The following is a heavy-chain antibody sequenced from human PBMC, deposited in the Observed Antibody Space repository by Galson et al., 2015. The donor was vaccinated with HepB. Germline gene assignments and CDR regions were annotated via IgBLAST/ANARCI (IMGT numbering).Heavy chain of an antibody. D-gene: IGHD3-22*01. V-gene: IGHV5-51*01. J-gene: IGHJ4*02. Sequence: QSGAEVTKPGESLKISCKGSGYSFTSYWIGWVRQMPGKGLEWMGIIYPGDSDTRYSPSFQGQVTISADKSISTAYLQWSSLKASDTAMYYCARPGYYDSSGYYYLDYWGQGTLVTVSS. CDR2: IYPGDSDT. CDR3: ARPGYYDSSGYYYLDY. CDR1: GYSFTSYW.